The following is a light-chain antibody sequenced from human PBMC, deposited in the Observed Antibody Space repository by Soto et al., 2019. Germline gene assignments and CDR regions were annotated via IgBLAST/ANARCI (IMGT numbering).Light chain of an antibody. Sequence: EILLTQSPASLSVSLGERVTISCRASQSVSSYLAWYQQKPGKAPRXLIYAASNMATGIPARFSGSGSGTDFTLTISSLEPEDFAVYYCQQSSNWPTFGGGTKVDI. CDR2: AAS. CDR1: QSVSSY. CDR3: QQSSNWPT. V-gene: IGKV3-11*01. J-gene: IGKJ4*01.